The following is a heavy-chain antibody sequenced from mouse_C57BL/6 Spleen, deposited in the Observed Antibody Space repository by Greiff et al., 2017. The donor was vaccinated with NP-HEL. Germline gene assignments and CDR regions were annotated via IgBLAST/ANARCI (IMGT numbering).Heavy chain of an antibody. J-gene: IGHJ2*01. CDR1: GYTFTSYW. D-gene: IGHD2-4*01. CDR2: INPSNGGT. V-gene: IGHV1-53*01. Sequence: VQLQQPGTELVKPGASVKLSCKASGYTFTSYWMHWVKQRPGQGLEWIGNINPSNGGTNYNEKFKSKATLTVDKSSSTAYMQISSLTSVDSAVYYCARGDYDYAVGYYFDYWGQGTTLTVSS. CDR3: ARGDYDYAVGYYFDY.